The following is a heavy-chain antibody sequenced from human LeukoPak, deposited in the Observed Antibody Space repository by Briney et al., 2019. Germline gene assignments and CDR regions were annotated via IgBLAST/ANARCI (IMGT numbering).Heavy chain of an antibody. V-gene: IGHV3-23*01. D-gene: IGHD3-22*01. CDR2: ISGSGGST. Sequence: GGSLRLSCAASGFTFSSYAMSWVRQAPGKGLEWVSAISGSGGSTYYADSVKGRFTISRDNSKNTLYLQMNSLRAEDTAVYYCARGNFYESSDHYPRAAAPYGMDVWGQGTTVTVS. J-gene: IGHJ6*02. CDR3: ARGNFYESSDHYPRAAAPYGMDV. CDR1: GFTFSSYA.